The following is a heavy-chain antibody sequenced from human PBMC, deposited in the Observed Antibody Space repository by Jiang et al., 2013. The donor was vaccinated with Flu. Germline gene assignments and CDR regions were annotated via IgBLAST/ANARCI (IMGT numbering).Heavy chain of an antibody. CDR1: GYTFTSYY. J-gene: IGHJ3*02. D-gene: IGHD2-2*01. V-gene: IGHV1-46*01. CDR3: ARVVPAAMGRDAFDI. Sequence: SGYTFTSYYMHWVRQAPGQGLEWMGIINPSGGSTSYAQKFQGRVTMTRDTSTSTVYMELSSLRSEDTAVYYCARVVPAAMGRDAFDIWGQGTMVTVSS. CDR2: INPSGGST.